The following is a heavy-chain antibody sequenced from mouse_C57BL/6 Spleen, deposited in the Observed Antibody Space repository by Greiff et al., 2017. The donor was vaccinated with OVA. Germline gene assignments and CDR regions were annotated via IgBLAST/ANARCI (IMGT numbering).Heavy chain of an antibody. CDR2: ISYDGSN. J-gene: IGHJ1*03. Sequence: EVQLQESGPGLVKPSQSLSLTCSVTGYSITSGYYWNWIRQFPGNKLEWMGYISYDGSNNYNPSLKNRISITRDTSKNQFFLKLNSVTTEDTATYYCARGGTTTVVDWYFDVWGTGTTVTVSS. V-gene: IGHV3-6*01. CDR1: GYSITSGYY. CDR3: ARGGTTTVVDWYFDV. D-gene: IGHD1-1*01.